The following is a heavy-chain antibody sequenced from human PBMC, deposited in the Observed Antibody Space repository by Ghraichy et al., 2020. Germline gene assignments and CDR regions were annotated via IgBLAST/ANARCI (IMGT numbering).Heavy chain of an antibody. Sequence: SETLSLTCAVYGGSFSGYYWSWIRQPPGKGLEWIGEINHSGSTNYNPSLKSRVTISVDTSKNQFSLKLSSVTAADTAVYYCARAPRGYSGWDFDLWGRGTLVTVSS. V-gene: IGHV4-34*01. D-gene: IGHD3-16*02. J-gene: IGHJ2*01. CDR3: ARAPRGYSGWDFDL. CDR2: INHSGST. CDR1: GGSFSGYY.